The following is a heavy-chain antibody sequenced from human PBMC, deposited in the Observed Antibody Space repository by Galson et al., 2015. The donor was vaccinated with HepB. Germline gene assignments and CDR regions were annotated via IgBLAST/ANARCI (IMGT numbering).Heavy chain of an antibody. CDR2: INWNGGST. J-gene: IGHJ6*02. CDR3: ARVNYYDSSGYYQQTYYYYGMDV. D-gene: IGHD3-22*01. V-gene: IGHV3-20*04. Sequence: SLRLSCAASGFTFDDYGMSWVRQAPGKGLEWVSGINWNGGSTGYADSVKGRFTISRDNAKNSLYLQMNSLRAEDTALYYCARVNYYDSSGYYQQTYYYYGMDVWGQGTTVTVSS. CDR1: GFTFDDYG.